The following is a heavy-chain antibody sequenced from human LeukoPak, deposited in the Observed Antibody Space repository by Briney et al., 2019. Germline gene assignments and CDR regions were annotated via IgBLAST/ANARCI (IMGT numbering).Heavy chain of an antibody. J-gene: IGHJ6*03. CDR3: ARAPSMVRGSRSQYYMDV. CDR1: GGSISGNYY. V-gene: IGHV4-61*02. CDR2: IYARGNT. Sequence: TSETLSLTCTVSGGSISGNYYWSWIRQPAGKGLEWIGRIYARGNTNYNPSLKSRVTISVDTSKNQFSLKLSSVTAADTAVYYCARAPSMVRGSRSQYYMDVWAKGPRSPSP. D-gene: IGHD3-10*01.